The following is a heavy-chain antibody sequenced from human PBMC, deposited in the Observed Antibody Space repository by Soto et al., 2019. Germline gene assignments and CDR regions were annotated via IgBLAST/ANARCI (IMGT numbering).Heavy chain of an antibody. CDR2: IIPIFGTA. V-gene: IGHV1-69*12. Sequence: QVQLVQSGAEVKKPGSSVKVSCKASGGTFRSYAISWVRQAPGQGLEWMGGIIPIFGTANYAQKFQGRVTITADESTSTAYMELSSLRSEDTAVYYCARGDHYDILKGPNFDYWGQGTLVTVSS. J-gene: IGHJ4*02. CDR3: ARGDHYDILKGPNFDY. CDR1: GGTFRSYA. D-gene: IGHD3-9*01.